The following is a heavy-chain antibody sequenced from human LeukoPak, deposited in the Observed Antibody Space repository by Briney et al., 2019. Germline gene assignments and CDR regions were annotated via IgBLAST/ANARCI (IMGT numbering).Heavy chain of an antibody. V-gene: IGHV3-30*02. CDR1: GFTFSSYG. Sequence: PGGSLRLSCAASGFTFSSYGMHWVRQAPGKGLEWVAFIRYDGSNKYYADSVKGRFTISRDNSKNTLYLQMNSLRAEDTAVYYCAKDSGMYYYDSSGWNFDYWGQGTLVTVSS. J-gene: IGHJ4*02. CDR2: IRYDGSNK. D-gene: IGHD3-22*01. CDR3: AKDSGMYYYDSSGWNFDY.